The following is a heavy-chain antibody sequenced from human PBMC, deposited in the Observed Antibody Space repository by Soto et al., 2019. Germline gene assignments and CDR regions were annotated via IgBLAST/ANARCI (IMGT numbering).Heavy chain of an antibody. CDR3: ARDRYGGFDY. V-gene: IGHV4-39*02. CDR2: INYVGKT. D-gene: IGHD3-9*01. J-gene: IGHJ4*02. Sequence: SETLSLTCSVSGGSINSKSYFWGWIRQTPGKGLEWIASINYVGKTYYSPSLKSRLAISVDTSENQFSLRLSSVTAADTAVYYCARDRYGGFDYWGLGTLVTVSS. CDR1: GGSINSKSYF.